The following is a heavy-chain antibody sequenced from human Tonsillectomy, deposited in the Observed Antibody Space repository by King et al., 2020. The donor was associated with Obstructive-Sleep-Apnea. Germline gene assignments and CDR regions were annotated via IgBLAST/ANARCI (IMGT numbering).Heavy chain of an antibody. CDR3: TRDRQDAYKYHFDS. CDR1: GFTFSSYW. Sequence: VQLVESGGGLVQPGGSLRLSCAASGFTFSSYWMRWVRQAPGKGLEGVANIEKDGRHIHYVDSVKGRFTISRDNAKNSLYLQMNSLRAEDTAVYYCTRDRQDAYKYHFDSWGQGTLLTVSS. CDR2: IEKDGRHI. D-gene: IGHD1-1*01. V-gene: IGHV3-7*01. J-gene: IGHJ4*02.